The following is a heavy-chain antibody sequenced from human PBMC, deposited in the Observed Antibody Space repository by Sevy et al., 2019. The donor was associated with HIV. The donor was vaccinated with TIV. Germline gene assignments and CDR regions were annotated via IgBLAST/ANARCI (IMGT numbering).Heavy chain of an antibody. CDR1: GFTFSKYS. CDR3: AVGGCAKPHDY. V-gene: IGHV3-23*01. CDR2: LSFGCGEI. J-gene: IGHJ4*02. Sequence: GGSLRLSCAASGFTFSKYSMSWVRQPPGKGLEWVSTLSFGCGEINHADSVKGRFTISRDNSKNSLYLQMNNLRAEDTAVYYCAVGGCAKPHDYWGQGTLVTVSS. D-gene: IGHD2-2*02.